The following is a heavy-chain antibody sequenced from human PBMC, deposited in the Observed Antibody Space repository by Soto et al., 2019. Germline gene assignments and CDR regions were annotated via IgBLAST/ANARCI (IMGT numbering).Heavy chain of an antibody. Sequence: GGSLRLSCAASGFTFSSYAMSWVRQAPGKGLEWVSAISGSGGSTYYADSVKGRFTISRDNSKNTLYLQMNSLRAEDTAVYYCAKELTIAAAGNLRHFQHWGQGTLVTVSS. V-gene: IGHV3-23*01. J-gene: IGHJ1*01. CDR3: AKELTIAAAGNLRHFQH. CDR1: GFTFSSYA. D-gene: IGHD6-13*01. CDR2: ISGSGGST.